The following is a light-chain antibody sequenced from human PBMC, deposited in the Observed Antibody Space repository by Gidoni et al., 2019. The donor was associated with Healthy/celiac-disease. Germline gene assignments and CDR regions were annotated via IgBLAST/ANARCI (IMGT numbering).Light chain of an antibody. CDR1: QSVSSY. Sequence: EIVLTQSPATLSLSPGERATLSCRASQSVSSYLAWYQQKPGQAPRLLIYDASNRATGIPARFSGSGSGTDFTLTISSLEPEDFAVYYCQREGSFGQXTKLEIK. CDR3: QREGS. CDR2: DAS. V-gene: IGKV3-11*01. J-gene: IGKJ2*04.